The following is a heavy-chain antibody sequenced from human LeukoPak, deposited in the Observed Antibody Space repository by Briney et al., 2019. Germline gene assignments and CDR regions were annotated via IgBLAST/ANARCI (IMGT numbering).Heavy chain of an antibody. V-gene: IGHV4-39*01. J-gene: IGHJ6*02. Sequence: SETLSLTCTVSGGSIRTDGSYWAWIRQPPGKGLEWIGSIYIDGITHYNSSLQSRVTLSIDTSKNHFSLKLTSVTAADTAVFYCARLFTRAWEYRYGMDVWGQGTAVTVSS. CDR3: ARLFTRAWEYRYGMDV. D-gene: IGHD1-26*01. CDR1: GGSIRTDGSY. CDR2: IYIDGIT.